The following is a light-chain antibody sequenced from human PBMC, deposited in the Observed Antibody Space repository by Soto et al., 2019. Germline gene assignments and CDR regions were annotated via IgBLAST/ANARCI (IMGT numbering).Light chain of an antibody. CDR3: QQYSNWPRT. CDR2: GAS. J-gene: IGKJ2*01. CDR1: QSVSNN. V-gene: IGKV3-15*01. Sequence: EIVMTQSPATLSVSPGERAILSCRGSQSVSNNLAWYQQKPGQAPRLLIDGASTRATGIPARFSGSGSGTYFTLTISSLQSEDFAVYYCQQYSNWPRTFGQGTKLEIK.